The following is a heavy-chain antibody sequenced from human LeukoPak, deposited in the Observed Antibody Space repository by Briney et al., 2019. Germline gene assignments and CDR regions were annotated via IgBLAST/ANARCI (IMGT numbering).Heavy chain of an antibody. J-gene: IGHJ4*02. Sequence: GGSLRLSCAASGFTFSSYAMSWVRQAPGKGLEWVSAISGSGGSTYYADSVKGRLTISRDNSKSTLYLQLDSLRAEDTALYYCAKYETWTSGRYFDYWGQGTLVTVSS. CDR3: AKYETWTSGRYFDY. V-gene: IGHV3-23*01. CDR2: ISGSGGST. D-gene: IGHD6-19*01. CDR1: GFTFSSYA.